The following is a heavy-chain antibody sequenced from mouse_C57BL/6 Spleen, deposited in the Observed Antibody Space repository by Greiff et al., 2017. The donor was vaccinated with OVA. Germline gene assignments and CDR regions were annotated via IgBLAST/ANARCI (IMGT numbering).Heavy chain of an antibody. CDR2: IDPSDSET. V-gene: IGHV1-52*01. Sequence: QVQLQQPGAELVRPGSSVKLSCKASGYTFTSYWMHWVKQRPIQGLEWIGNIDPSDSETHYNQKFKDKATLTVDKSSSTAYMQLSSLTSEDSAVYYCATCPLYYGSSYGYFDYWGQGTTLTVSS. CDR1: GYTFTSYW. J-gene: IGHJ2*01. CDR3: ATCPLYYGSSYGYFDY. D-gene: IGHD1-1*01.